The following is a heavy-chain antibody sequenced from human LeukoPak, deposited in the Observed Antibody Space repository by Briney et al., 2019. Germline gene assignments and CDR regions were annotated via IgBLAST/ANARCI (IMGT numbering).Heavy chain of an antibody. CDR1: GYSFTSYW. CDR3: ARPALSIGKIDY. J-gene: IGHJ4*02. Sequence: GESLKISCQGSGYSFTSYWIGWVRQMPGKGLEWMGIIYPGDSDTRYSTPLQGQVTLYADKRLSTTYLPWSSLRASDTAMYYCARPALSIGKIDYWGQGTLVTVSS. V-gene: IGHV5-51*01. D-gene: IGHD6-6*01. CDR2: IYPGDSDT.